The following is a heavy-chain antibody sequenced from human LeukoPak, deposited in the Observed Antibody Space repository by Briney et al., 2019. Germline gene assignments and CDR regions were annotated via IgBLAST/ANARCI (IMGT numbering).Heavy chain of an antibody. Sequence: GGSLRLSCAASGLTFSRDEMNWGREGPGEGLGWGSYVSSSGSTIYYADSVKGRFTIPRDNAKNSLYAQMTSLRAEDTAVYYCAELRPTMIGGVWGNGTTVTISS. CDR3: AELRPTMIGGV. V-gene: IGHV3-48*03. CDR1: GLTFSRDE. CDR2: VSSSGSTI. D-gene: IGHD3-22*01. J-gene: IGHJ6*03.